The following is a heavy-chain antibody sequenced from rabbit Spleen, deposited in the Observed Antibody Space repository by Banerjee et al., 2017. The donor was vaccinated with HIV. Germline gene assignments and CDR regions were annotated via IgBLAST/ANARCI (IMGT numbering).Heavy chain of an antibody. J-gene: IGHJ4*01. D-gene: IGHD1-1*01. V-gene: IGHV1S45*01. CDR1: GFSFSSGYD. Sequence: QEQLEESGRGLVRPEGSLTLICTASGFSFSSGYDMSWVRQAPGKGLEWIGFIYTGNGKNYYANWAKGRFTISKTSSTTVTLQVTSLTAADTATYFCTRDDGSGHYIDGYFNLWGPGTLVTVS. CDR2: IYTGNGKN. CDR3: TRDDGSGHYIDGYFNL.